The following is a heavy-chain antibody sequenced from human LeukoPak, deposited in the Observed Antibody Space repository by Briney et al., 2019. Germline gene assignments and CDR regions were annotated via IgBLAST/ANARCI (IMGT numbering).Heavy chain of an antibody. CDR2: ISYDGSNK. Sequence: GGSLRLSCAASGFTFSSYAMPWVRQAPGKGLEWVAVISYDGSNKYYADSVKGRFTISRDNSRNTLYLQMNSLRAEDTAVYYCARDSLYSSGWYPGAWVVTNNWFDPWGQGTLVTVSS. J-gene: IGHJ5*02. CDR1: GFTFSSYA. CDR3: ARDSLYSSGWYPGAWVVTNNWFDP. V-gene: IGHV3-30-3*01. D-gene: IGHD6-19*01.